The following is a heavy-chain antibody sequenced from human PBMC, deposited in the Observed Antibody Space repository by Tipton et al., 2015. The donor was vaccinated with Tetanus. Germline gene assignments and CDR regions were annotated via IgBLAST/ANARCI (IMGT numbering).Heavy chain of an antibody. CDR2: IYYYSGST. CDR1: GGSITSGTYY. Sequence: LRLSCTVSGGSITSGTYYWGWIRQPPGKGLEWIGNIYYYSGSTYYTSPLKSRVTISLDTSKNQFSLKMTSVTAADAAVYYCARQADNWFDPWGQGTLVAVSS. J-gene: IGHJ5*02. CDR3: ARQADNWFDP. V-gene: IGHV4-39*01.